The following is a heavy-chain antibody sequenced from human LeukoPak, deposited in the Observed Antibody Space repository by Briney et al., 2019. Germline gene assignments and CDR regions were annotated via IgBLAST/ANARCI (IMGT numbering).Heavy chain of an antibody. V-gene: IGHV3-30*18. CDR3: AKGHYGDNYYYGMDV. CDR1: GFTFSSYG. J-gene: IGHJ6*04. CDR2: ISYDGTNK. Sequence: GGSLRLSCAASGFTFSSYGMHWVRQAPGKGLEWVAVISYDGTNKNYADSVKGRFTVSRDNSKNTVYLQMNSLRAEDTAVYYCAKGHYGDNYYYGMDVWGKGTTVTVSS. D-gene: IGHD4-17*01.